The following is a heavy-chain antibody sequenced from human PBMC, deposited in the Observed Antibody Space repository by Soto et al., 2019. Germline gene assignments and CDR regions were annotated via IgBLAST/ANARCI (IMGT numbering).Heavy chain of an antibody. V-gene: IGHV3-23*01. J-gene: IGHJ4*02. CDR3: ARAPYYGSGPTDY. D-gene: IGHD3-10*01. CDR1: GFTLSNYG. Sequence: PGGSLRLSCAASGFTLSNYGMSWVRQAPGKGLEWVSGILGSDYSTYYADAVKGRFIISRDNAKNTLYLQMNSLRAEDTAVYYCARAPYYGSGPTDYWGQGTLVTVSS. CDR2: ILGSDYST.